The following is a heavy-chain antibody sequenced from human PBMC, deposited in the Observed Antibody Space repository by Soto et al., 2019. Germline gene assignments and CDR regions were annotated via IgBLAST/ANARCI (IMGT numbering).Heavy chain of an antibody. Sequence: PGGSLRLSCAASGFTFSSYWMHWVRQAPGKGLEYVSDISSNGGSTYYADSVKGRFTISRDNSKNTLYLQMGSLRAEDMAVYYCARGAQWLVYYFDYWGQGTLVTVSS. V-gene: IGHV3-64*02. CDR1: GFTFSSYW. J-gene: IGHJ4*02. CDR2: ISSNGGST. CDR3: ARGAQWLVYYFDY. D-gene: IGHD6-19*01.